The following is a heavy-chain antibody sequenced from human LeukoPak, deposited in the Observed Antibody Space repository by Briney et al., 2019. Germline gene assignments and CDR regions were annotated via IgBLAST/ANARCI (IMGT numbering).Heavy chain of an antibody. CDR2: ISSDGSNR. CDR1: GFTFSRHL. Sequence: GGSLRLSCAASGFTFSRHLTHWVRQAPGKGLEWVAVISSDGSNRLYADSVKGRFTISRDNSINTLYLQMSGLRAEDTAMYYCAREADAFDVWGQGTMVTVSS. CDR3: AREADAFDV. J-gene: IGHJ3*01. V-gene: IGHV3-30*15.